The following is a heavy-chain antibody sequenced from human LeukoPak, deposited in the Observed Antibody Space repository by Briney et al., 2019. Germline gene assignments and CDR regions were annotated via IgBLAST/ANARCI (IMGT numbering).Heavy chain of an antibody. V-gene: IGHV1-58*01. CDR1: GFTFTSSA. CDR3: AASIVVVPASYYYYGMDV. CDR2: IVVGSGNT. J-gene: IGHJ6*02. D-gene: IGHD2-2*01. Sequence: SVKASCKASGFTFTSSAVQWVRQARGQRLEWIGWIVVGSGNTNYAQKFQERVTITRDMSTSTAYMELSSLRSEDTAVYYCAASIVVVPASYYYYGMDVWGQGTTVTVSS.